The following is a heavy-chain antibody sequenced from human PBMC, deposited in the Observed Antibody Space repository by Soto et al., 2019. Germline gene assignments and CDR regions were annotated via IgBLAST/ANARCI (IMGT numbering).Heavy chain of an antibody. Sequence: SETLSLTCAVYGGSFSGYYWSWIRQPPGKGLEWIGEINHSGSTNYNPSLKSRVTILVDTSKNQFSLKLSSVTAADTAVYYCASNNPTLYYYFDYWGQGTLVTVSS. V-gene: IGHV4-34*01. CDR2: INHSGST. J-gene: IGHJ4*02. CDR3: ASNNPTLYYYFDY. CDR1: GGSFSGYY. D-gene: IGHD1-20*01.